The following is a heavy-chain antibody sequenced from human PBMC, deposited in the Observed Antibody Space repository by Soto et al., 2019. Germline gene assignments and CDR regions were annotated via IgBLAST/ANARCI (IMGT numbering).Heavy chain of an antibody. V-gene: IGHV3-33*01. CDR3: PSELVDKAMVN. J-gene: IGHJ4*02. CDR2: IWYDGSNK. D-gene: IGHD5-18*01. Sequence: QVQLVESGGGVVQPGRSLRLSCAASGFTFSSYGMHWVRQAPGKGLEWVAVIWYDGSNKYYADSVKGRFTISRDNSKNTLYLQMKSLRAEYTAVYYCPSELVDKAMVNWGQGTLVTV. CDR1: GFTFSSYG.